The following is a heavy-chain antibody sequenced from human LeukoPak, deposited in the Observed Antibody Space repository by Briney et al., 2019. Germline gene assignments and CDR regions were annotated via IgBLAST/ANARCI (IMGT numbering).Heavy chain of an antibody. CDR3: ARDSRYSSGLFDY. Sequence: ASVKVSCKASGYTFTGYYMHWVRQAPGQGLEWMGWINPNSGGTNYAQKFQGRVTMTRDTSISTAYTELSRLRSDDTAVYYCARDSRYSSGLFDYWGQGTLVTVSS. J-gene: IGHJ4*02. D-gene: IGHD6-19*01. V-gene: IGHV1-2*02. CDR2: INPNSGGT. CDR1: GYTFTGYY.